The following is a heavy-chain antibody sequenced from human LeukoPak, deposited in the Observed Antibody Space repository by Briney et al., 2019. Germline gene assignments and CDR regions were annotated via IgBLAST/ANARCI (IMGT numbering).Heavy chain of an antibody. CDR2: IYTSGST. V-gene: IGHV4-4*07. J-gene: IGHJ4*02. Sequence: SETLSLTCTVSGGSISSYYWSWIRQPAGKGLEWIGRIYTSGSTNYNPSLKSRVTISVDKSKNQFSLKLSSVTAADTAVYSCAGTIFGVARGEVDYWGQGTLVTVSS. CDR3: AGTIFGVARGEVDY. D-gene: IGHD3-3*01. CDR1: GGSISSYY.